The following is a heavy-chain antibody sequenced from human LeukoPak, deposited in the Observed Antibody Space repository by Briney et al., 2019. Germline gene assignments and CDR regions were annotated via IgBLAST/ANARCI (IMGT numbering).Heavy chain of an antibody. CDR1: GFTFSSYS. J-gene: IGHJ4*02. CDR2: ISSSSYI. CDR3: ARLRGSWYDFDY. D-gene: IGHD6-13*01. V-gene: IGHV3-21*01. Sequence: GGSLRLSCAASGFTFSSYSMNWVRQAPGKGLEWVSSISSSSYIYYADSVKGRFTISRDNAKNSLYLQMNSLRAEDTAVYYCARLRGSWYDFDYWGQGTLVTVSS.